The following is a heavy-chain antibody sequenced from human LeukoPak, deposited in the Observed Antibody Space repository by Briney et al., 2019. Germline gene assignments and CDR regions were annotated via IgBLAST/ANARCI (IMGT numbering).Heavy chain of an antibody. D-gene: IGHD3-3*01. J-gene: IGHJ4*02. Sequence: SETLSLTCAVYGGSFSGYYWSWIRQPPGKGLEWIGEINRSGSTNYNPSLKSRVTISVDTSKNQFSLKLSSVTAADTAVYYCARSDDFWSGYPNVVYYFDYWGQGTLVTVSS. CDR2: INRSGST. V-gene: IGHV4-34*01. CDR1: GGSFSGYY. CDR3: ARSDDFWSGYPNVVYYFDY.